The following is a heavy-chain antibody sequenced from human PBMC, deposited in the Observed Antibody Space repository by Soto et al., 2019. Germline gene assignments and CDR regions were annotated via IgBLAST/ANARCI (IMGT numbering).Heavy chain of an antibody. CDR1: GFSLTTSGVG. CDR2: IYWDDGK. Sequence: QITLKESGPTLVKPTQTLTLTCTFSGFSLTTSGVGVGWIRQPPGKALEWLALIYWDDGKRYSPSLKSRLTMTKDTSKTQVVLTMTNMDPVDTATYYSAHARHTYFYYGMDVWGQGTTVTVSS. V-gene: IGHV2-5*02. CDR3: AHARHTYFYYGMDV. J-gene: IGHJ6*02.